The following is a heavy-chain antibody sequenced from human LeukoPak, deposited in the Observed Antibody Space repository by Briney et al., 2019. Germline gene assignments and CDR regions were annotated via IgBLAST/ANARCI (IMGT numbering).Heavy chain of an antibody. CDR1: GYTFTGYY. Sequence: ASVKVSCKASGYTFTGYYMHWVRQVPGQGLEWMGWINPNSGGTNYAQKFQGRVTMTRDTSISTAYMELSRLRSDDTAVYYCATSSYSSSSPGYWGQGTLVTVSS. CDR3: ATSSYSSSSPGY. V-gene: IGHV1-2*02. D-gene: IGHD6-6*01. CDR2: INPNSGGT. J-gene: IGHJ4*02.